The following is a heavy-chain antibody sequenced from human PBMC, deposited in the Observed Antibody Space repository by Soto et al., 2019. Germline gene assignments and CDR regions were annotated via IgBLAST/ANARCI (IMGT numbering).Heavy chain of an antibody. Sequence: QVQLVQSGAEVKKPGSSVKVSCKASGGTFSSYAISWVRQAPGQGLEWMGGIIPIFGTANYAQKFQGRVTITADESTSTAYMELSSLRSDDTAVYYCARESDTAMVRGPLDYYYYYCMDVWGQGTTVTVSS. CDR2: IIPIFGTA. CDR1: GGTFSSYA. J-gene: IGHJ6*02. V-gene: IGHV1-69*01. D-gene: IGHD5-18*01. CDR3: ARESDTAMVRGPLDYYYYYCMDV.